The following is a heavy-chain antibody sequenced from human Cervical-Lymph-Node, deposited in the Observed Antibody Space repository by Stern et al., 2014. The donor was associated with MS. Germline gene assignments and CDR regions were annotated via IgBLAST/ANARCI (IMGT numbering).Heavy chain of an antibody. V-gene: IGHV1-18*01. CDR3: ARDRDGVLVYYYYGMDV. J-gene: IGHJ6*02. Sequence: VQLLESGAEVKKPGASVKVSCKASGYTFTSYGISWVRQAPGQGLEWMGWISAYNGNTNYAQKLQGRVTMTTDTSTSTAYMELRSLRSDDTAVYYCARDRDGVLVYYYYGMDVWGQGTTVTVSS. CDR1: GYTFTSYG. CDR2: ISAYNGNT. D-gene: IGHD4-17*01.